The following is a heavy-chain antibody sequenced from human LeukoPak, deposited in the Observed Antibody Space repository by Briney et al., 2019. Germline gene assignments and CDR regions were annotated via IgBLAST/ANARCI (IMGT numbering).Heavy chain of an antibody. J-gene: IGHJ5*02. D-gene: IGHD2-2*01. CDR2: INPNSGGK. Sequence: GASVKVSCKASGYTFIGYYMYWVRQAPGKGLAWMGWINPNSGGKHYVQKFQGWVTMNRDTYISTAYMELSRLRSDDTAAYYCARDRGGYCSSTSCYGSFWFDPWGQGTLVTVSS. CDR3: ARDRGGYCSSTSCYGSFWFDP. V-gene: IGHV1-2*04. CDR1: GYTFIGYY.